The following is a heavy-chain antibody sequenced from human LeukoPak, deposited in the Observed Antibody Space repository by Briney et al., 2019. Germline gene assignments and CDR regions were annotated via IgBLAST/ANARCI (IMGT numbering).Heavy chain of an antibody. Sequence: GGSLRLSCAASGFTFSSYAMSWVRQAPGKGLEWVSAISGSGGSTYYADSVKGRFTISRDNSKNTLYLQVNSLRAEDTAVYYCATNSALDEYYYYYGMDVWGQGTTVTVSS. D-gene: IGHD1-1*01. J-gene: IGHJ6*02. CDR1: GFTFSSYA. CDR2: ISGSGGST. V-gene: IGHV3-23*01. CDR3: ATNSALDEYYYYYGMDV.